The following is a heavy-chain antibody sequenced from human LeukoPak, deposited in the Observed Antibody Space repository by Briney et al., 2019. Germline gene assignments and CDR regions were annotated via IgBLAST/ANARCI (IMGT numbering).Heavy chain of an antibody. CDR2: IYTSGST. CDR1: GGSISSGSYY. V-gene: IGHV4-61*02. J-gene: IGHJ6*03. CDR3: ARAPSATVVTPQYYYYYMDV. Sequence: PSETPSLTCTVSGGSISSGSYYWSWIRQPAGKGLEWIGRIYTSGSTNYNPSLKSRVTISVDTSKNQFSLKLSSVTAADTAVYYCARAPSATVVTPQYYYYYMDVWGKGTTVTISS. D-gene: IGHD4-23*01.